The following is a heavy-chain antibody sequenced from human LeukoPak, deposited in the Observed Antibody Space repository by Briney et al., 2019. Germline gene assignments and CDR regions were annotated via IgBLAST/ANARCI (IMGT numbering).Heavy chain of an antibody. Sequence: GGSLRLSCAASGFTFSSYGMHWVRQAPGKGLEWVAVISYDGSNKYYADSVKGRFTISRDNSKNTLYLQMNSLRAEDTAVYYCANPYGSGSYYMSALDIWGLGTMVTVSS. J-gene: IGHJ3*02. CDR3: ANPYGSGSYYMSALDI. CDR2: ISYDGSNK. V-gene: IGHV3-30*18. CDR1: GFTFSSYG. D-gene: IGHD3-10*01.